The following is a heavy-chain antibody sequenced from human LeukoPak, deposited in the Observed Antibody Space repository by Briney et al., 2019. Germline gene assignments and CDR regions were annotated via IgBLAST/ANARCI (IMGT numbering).Heavy chain of an antibody. CDR3: ASRPRGTYFFDH. Sequence: PGGSLRLSCAVSGFTFRSNWMHWVRQAPGKGLVWVSRINSDGSSTDYADSVKGRFTISRDNAKNTLYLQMNSLTAEDTAVYYCASRPRGTYFFDHWGQGTLVTVSS. J-gene: IGHJ4*02. D-gene: IGHD3-16*01. CDR1: GFTFRSNW. V-gene: IGHV3-74*01. CDR2: INSDGSST.